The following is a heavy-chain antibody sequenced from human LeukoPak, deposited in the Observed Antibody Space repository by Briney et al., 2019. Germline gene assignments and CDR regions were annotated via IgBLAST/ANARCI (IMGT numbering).Heavy chain of an antibody. CDR2: ISGTGIYT. CDR1: ESTFSDYY. Sequence: PGGSLRLSCTASESTFSDYYMTWIRQAPGKGLEWVSHISGTGIYTEYADSVKGRFTISRDNAKKSLFLQMNSLRVEDTAVYYCARVAETLSYWYFDLWGRGTLVTVSS. J-gene: IGHJ2*01. V-gene: IGHV3-11*06. CDR3: ARVAETLSYWYFDL.